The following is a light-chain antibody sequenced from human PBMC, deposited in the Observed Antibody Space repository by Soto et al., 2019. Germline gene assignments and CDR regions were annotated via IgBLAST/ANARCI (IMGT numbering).Light chain of an antibody. CDR2: DAS. V-gene: IGKV1-5*01. Sequence: IRSTQSPSTLSASVGDRVTITCRASQSISSWLAWYQQKPGKAPKVLIFDASSLESGVPSRFSGSGSATEFTLTISSLQPDDFATYYCQQYSTYPWTFGQGTKVDIK. J-gene: IGKJ1*01. CDR3: QQYSTYPWT. CDR1: QSISSW.